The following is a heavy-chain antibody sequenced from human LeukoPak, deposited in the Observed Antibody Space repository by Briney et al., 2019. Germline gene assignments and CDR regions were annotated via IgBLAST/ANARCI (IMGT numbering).Heavy chain of an antibody. CDR3: AKAVNGVVARDWFDP. J-gene: IGHJ5*02. CDR2: ISYDGSNK. Sequence: GGSLRLSCAASGFTFSSYAMHWVRQAPGKGLEWVAVISYDGSNKYYADSVKGRFTISRDNSKNTLYLQMNSLRAEDTSVYYCAKAVNGVVARDWFDPWGQGTLVTVSS. D-gene: IGHD2-15*01. CDR1: GFTFSSYA. V-gene: IGHV3-30*04.